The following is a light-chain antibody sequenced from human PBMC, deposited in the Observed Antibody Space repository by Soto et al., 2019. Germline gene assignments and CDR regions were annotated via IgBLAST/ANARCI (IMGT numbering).Light chain of an antibody. J-gene: IGLJ2*01. CDR3: CSYAGGASVV. V-gene: IGLV2-23*01. CDR2: EDI. CDR1: SSDIGRYNL. Sequence: QSALTQPASVSGSHGQSITISCTGTSSDIGRYNLVSWYQQHPGKAPKLIIYEDIERPSGVSDRFSGSKSGNTASLTISGLQTEDEADYYCCSYAGGASVVFGGGTKLTVL.